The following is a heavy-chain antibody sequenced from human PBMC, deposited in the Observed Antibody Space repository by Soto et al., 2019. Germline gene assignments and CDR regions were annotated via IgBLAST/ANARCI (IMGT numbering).Heavy chain of an antibody. J-gene: IGHJ6*02. V-gene: IGHV3-23*01. CDR2: ISDSGSTT. CDR1: GFTFTSYA. Sequence: GGSLRLSCAASGFTFTSYAVTWVRQAPGKGLEWVSGISDSGSTTYYADSVKGRFTISRDNSKNTPYLQMSSLRADDTAVYYCAKVSLGAATITDYYYYGLDVWGQGTTVTVSS. D-gene: IGHD1-26*01. CDR3: AKVSLGAATITDYYYYGLDV.